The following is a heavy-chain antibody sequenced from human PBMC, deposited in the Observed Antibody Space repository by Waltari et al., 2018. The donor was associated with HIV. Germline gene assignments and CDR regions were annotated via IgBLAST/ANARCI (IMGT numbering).Heavy chain of an antibody. CDR3: ARGAPWDGYNSDWYFDL. V-gene: IGHV3-33*01. CDR1: GSNVNNYG. D-gene: IGHD5-12*01. CDR2: IWYDRSKK. Sequence: VQLVQWGGGVVQPARSLRHSCEATGSNVNNYGISLVRQTPGKVLVWVEIIWYDRSKKDYADSVKGRFTISRDNSNNRLYLQMNSLRVDDTAVYLCARGAPWDGYNSDWYFDLWGRGTLVTVSS. J-gene: IGHJ2*01.